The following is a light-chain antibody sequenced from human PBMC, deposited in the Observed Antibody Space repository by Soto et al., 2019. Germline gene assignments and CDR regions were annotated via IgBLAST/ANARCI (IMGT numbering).Light chain of an antibody. Sequence: QSALTQPASVSGSPGQSITISCTGTSSDVGTYNFVSWYRQHPVKAPILIIFDVNSRPSGISNRFSGSKSGNTASLTISGVQAEDEADYYCSSYANSDTVIFGGGTKLTVL. CDR1: SSDVGTYNF. V-gene: IGLV2-14*01. CDR3: SSYANSDTVI. CDR2: DVN. J-gene: IGLJ2*01.